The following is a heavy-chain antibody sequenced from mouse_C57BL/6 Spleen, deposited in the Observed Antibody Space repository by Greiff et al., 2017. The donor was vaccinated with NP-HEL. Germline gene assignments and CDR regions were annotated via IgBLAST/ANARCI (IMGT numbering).Heavy chain of an antibody. CDR1: GYTFTSYW. CDR3: ARLLTTVERGYFDV. J-gene: IGHJ1*03. Sequence: QVQLQQPGAELVKPGASVKLSCKASGYTFTSYWMHWVKQRPGQGLEWIGMIHPNSGSTNYNEKFKSKATLTVDKSSSTAYMQLSSLTSEDSAVYYCARLLTTVERGYFDVWGTGTTVTVSS. V-gene: IGHV1-64*01. D-gene: IGHD1-1*01. CDR2: IHPNSGST.